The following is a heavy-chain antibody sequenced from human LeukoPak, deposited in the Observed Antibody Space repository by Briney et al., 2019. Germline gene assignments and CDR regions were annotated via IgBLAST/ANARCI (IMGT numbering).Heavy chain of an antibody. J-gene: IGHJ5*02. CDR2: ISSSGTFI. CDR3: AKWDSSSWYAGRFDP. Sequence: GGSLRLSCAASGFTFSSYEMNWVRQAPGKGLEWVAYISSSGTFIYYADSVKGRFTISRDNSKNTLYVQMNSLRAEDTAVYYCAKWDSSSWYAGRFDPWGQGTLVTVSS. V-gene: IGHV3-48*03. CDR1: GFTFSSYE. D-gene: IGHD6-13*01.